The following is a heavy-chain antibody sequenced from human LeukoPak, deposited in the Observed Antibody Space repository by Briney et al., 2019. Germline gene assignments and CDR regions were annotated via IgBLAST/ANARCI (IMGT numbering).Heavy chain of an antibody. V-gene: IGHV3-23*01. CDR2: IGDSGYTT. CDR1: GFTFSNYA. J-gene: IGHJ6*02. Sequence: GGSLRLSCAASGFTFSNYAMSWVRQAPGKGLEWVSTIGDSGYTTYYADSVKGRFTISRDDSKNTVYLQMSNLRAEDTAVYFCARGGGLDVWGQGATVTVSS. CDR3: ARGGGLDV. D-gene: IGHD3-16*01.